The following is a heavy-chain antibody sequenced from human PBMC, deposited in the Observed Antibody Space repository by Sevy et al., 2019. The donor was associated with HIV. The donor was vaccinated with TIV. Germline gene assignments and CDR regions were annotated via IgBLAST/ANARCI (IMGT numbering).Heavy chain of an antibody. CDR3: ARRDYFGSGISNYYYYGMDV. J-gene: IGHJ6*02. D-gene: IGHD3-10*01. Sequence: QSQTLSLTCAISGDIVSSNSAAWNWIRQSPSRGLDWLGRTYYRSKWYNDYAVSVKSRITINPDTSKNQFSLQLNSVTPEDTAVYYCARRDYFGSGISNYYYYGMDVWGQGTTVTVSS. CDR1: GDIVSSNSAA. V-gene: IGHV6-1*01. CDR2: TYYRSKWYN.